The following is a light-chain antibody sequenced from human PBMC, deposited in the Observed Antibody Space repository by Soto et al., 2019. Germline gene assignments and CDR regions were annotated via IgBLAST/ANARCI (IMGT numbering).Light chain of an antibody. J-gene: IGLJ3*02. Sequence: QSVLTQPPSASGTPGQRVTISCSGSSSNIGSNTVNWYQPLPGTAPKLLIYTNNQRPSGVPDRFSGSKSGTSASLAISGLQSEDEADYYCAAWDDSLNVVFGGGTKVTVL. V-gene: IGLV1-44*01. CDR2: TNN. CDR1: SSNIGSNT. CDR3: AAWDDSLNVV.